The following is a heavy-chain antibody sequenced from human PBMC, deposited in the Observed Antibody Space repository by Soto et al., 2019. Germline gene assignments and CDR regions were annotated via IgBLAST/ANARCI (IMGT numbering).Heavy chain of an antibody. Sequence: PGGSLRLSCAASGFTFSSYGMHWVRQAPGKGLERVAVISYDGSNKYYADYVKGRFTISRDNSKNKLYQQMNSLRAEDTAVYFCASALGYDFWSGYYAFDYWGQGTLVTVSS. D-gene: IGHD3-3*01. V-gene: IGHV3-30*03. CDR1: GFTFSSYG. CDR3: ASALGYDFWSGYYAFDY. CDR2: ISYDGSNK. J-gene: IGHJ4*02.